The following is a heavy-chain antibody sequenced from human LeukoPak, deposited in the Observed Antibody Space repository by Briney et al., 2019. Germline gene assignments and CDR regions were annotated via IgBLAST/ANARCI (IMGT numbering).Heavy chain of an antibody. CDR3: AKDQQLEPFDY. J-gene: IGHJ4*02. CDR2: MQYDGSDK. D-gene: IGHD1-1*01. CDR1: GFTFSRLA. Sequence: GGSLRLSCAASGFTFSRLAMTWVRQAPGKGLEWVAFMQYDGSDKFFADSVKGRFTISRDNSKNTLYLQMNSLRAEDTAVYYCAKDQQLEPFDYWGQGTLVTVSS. V-gene: IGHV3-30*02.